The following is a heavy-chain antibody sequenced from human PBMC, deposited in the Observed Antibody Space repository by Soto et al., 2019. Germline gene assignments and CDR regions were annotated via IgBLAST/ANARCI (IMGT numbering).Heavy chain of an antibody. CDR1: AGSISSDY. CDR2: IYHSGST. Sequence: QVQLQESGPGLVKPSATLTLTCIVSAGSISSDYWSWIRQPPGKGLEWIGYIYHSGSTNYNPSLVSRVTMSIDTSKNQFSLKITSMTAADTAVYYCARGTGDSSGYYRPLDYWGQGTLVTVSS. V-gene: IGHV4-59*01. CDR3: ARGTGDSSGYYRPLDY. J-gene: IGHJ4*02. D-gene: IGHD3-22*01.